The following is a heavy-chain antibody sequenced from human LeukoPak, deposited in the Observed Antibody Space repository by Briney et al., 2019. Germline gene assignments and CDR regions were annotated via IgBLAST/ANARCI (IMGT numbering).Heavy chain of an antibody. J-gene: IGHJ6*03. CDR1: GFTFSSYS. V-gene: IGHV3-21*01. CDR3: ARGERITMIVVAYYMDV. D-gene: IGHD3-22*01. CDR2: ISSSSSYI. Sequence: GGSLRLSCAASGFTFSSYSMNWVRKAPGKGLEWVSSISSSSSYIYYADSVKGRFTISRDNAKNSLYLQMNSLRAEDTAVYYCARGERITMIVVAYYMDVWGKGTTVTVSS.